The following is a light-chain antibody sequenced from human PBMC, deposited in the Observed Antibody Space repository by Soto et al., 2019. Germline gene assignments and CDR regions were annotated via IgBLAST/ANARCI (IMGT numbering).Light chain of an antibody. CDR2: EVL. Sequence: QSALTQPPSASGSPGQSATISCTGTSSDVGGYEYVSWYQQHPGKAPKLIIYEVLKRPSGVPDRFSGSKSANTASLTVSGLQAEDEADYYCISFAGSHYVFGTGTKSPS. CDR3: ISFAGSHYV. V-gene: IGLV2-8*01. J-gene: IGLJ1*01. CDR1: SSDVGGYEY.